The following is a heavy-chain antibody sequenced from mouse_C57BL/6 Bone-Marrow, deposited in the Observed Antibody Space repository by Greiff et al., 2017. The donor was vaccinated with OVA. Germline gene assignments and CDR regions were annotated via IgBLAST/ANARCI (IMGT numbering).Heavy chain of an antibody. CDR2: IYPRSGNT. Sequence: QVQLQQSGAELARPGASVKLSCKASGYTFTSYGISWVKQRPGQGLEWIGEIYPRSGNTYYHEKFKGKATLTADKSSSTAYMELRSLTSEDSAVYVCARPFTTVVAYYFDYWGQGTTLTVTA. V-gene: IGHV1-81*01. D-gene: IGHD1-1*01. CDR3: ARPFTTVVAYYFDY. CDR1: GYTFTSYG. J-gene: IGHJ2*01.